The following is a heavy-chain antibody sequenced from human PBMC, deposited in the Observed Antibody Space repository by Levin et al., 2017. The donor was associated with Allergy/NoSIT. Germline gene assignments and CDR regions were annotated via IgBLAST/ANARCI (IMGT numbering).Heavy chain of an antibody. CDR2: ISYAGSNR. D-gene: IGHD6-13*01. V-gene: IGHV3-30*18. CDR1: GFTFSIYG. CDR3: AKDLYHSSSWGVLDY. Sequence: GGSLRLSCAASGFTFSIYGMHWVRQAPGKGLEWVAVISYAGSNRYYADSVKGRFTISRDNSKNTLYLQMNSLRAEDTAVYYCAKDLYHSSSWGVLDYWGQGTLVTVSS. J-gene: IGHJ4*02.